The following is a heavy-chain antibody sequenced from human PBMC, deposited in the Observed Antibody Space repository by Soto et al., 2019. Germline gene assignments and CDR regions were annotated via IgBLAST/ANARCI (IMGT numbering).Heavy chain of an antibody. CDR1: GFTFSDYY. CDR3: ARANIVVVPAAHNWFDP. V-gene: IGHV3-11*01. Sequence: QVQLVESGGGLVKPGGSLRLSCAASGFTFSDYYMSWIRQAPGRGLEWVSYISSSGSTIYYADSVKGRFTISRDNAKNSLYLQMNSLRAEDTAVYYCARANIVVVPAAHNWFDPWGQGTLVTVSS. CDR2: ISSSGSTI. J-gene: IGHJ5*02. D-gene: IGHD2-2*01.